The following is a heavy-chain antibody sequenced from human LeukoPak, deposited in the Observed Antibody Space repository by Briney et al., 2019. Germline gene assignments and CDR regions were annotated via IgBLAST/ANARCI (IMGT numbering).Heavy chain of an antibody. V-gene: IGHV4-38-2*01. J-gene: IGHJ5*02. CDR1: GYSISSGYY. Sequence: PSETLSLTCAVSGYSISSGYYWGWIRQPPGKGLEWIGSIYNSGSTYYNPSLKSRVTISVDTSKNQFSLKLSSVTAADTAVYYCARGTAYCSGGSCSNNWFDPWGQGTLVTVSS. CDR2: IYNSGST. CDR3: ARGTAYCSGGSCSNNWFDP. D-gene: IGHD2-15*01.